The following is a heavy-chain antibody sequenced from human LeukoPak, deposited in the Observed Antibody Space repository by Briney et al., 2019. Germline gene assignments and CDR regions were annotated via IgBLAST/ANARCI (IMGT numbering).Heavy chain of an antibody. V-gene: IGHV4-59*01. D-gene: IGHD4-23*01. CDR2: IYYSVST. CDR3: ARATVATDHDY. Sequence: SETLSLTCTVSGGSISSYYWSWIRQPPGKGLEWIGYIYYSVSTNYNPSLKSRVTISVDTSKNQFSLKLSSVTAADTAVYYCARATVATDHDYWGQGTLVTVSS. CDR1: GGSISSYY. J-gene: IGHJ4*02.